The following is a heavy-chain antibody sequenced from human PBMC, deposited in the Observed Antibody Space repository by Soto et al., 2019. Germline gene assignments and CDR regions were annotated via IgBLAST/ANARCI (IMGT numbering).Heavy chain of an antibody. D-gene: IGHD2-21*01. CDR3: AGGLVIYSPRYYYMDV. CDR2: ISPSGGST. V-gene: IGHV1-46*01. J-gene: IGHJ6*03. Sequence: ASVKVSCKASGYTFTSYYMHWVRQAPGQGLEWMGIISPSGGSTSYAQQYQGRVTMTRDTSTSTVYLELSNLRSDDTAEYYCAGGLVIYSPRYYYMDVWGKGTTVTVSS. CDR1: GYTFTSYY.